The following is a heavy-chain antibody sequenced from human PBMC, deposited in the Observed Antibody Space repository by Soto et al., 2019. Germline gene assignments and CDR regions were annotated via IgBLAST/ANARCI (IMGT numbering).Heavy chain of an antibody. CDR1: GYSISSGYW. CDR3: ARSGDYSMDV. D-gene: IGHD1-26*01. V-gene: IGHV4-4*02. J-gene: IGHJ6*04. CDR2: MYHSGST. Sequence: QVQLQESDTGLVKPSETLSLSCAVSGYSISSGYWWTWVRQPPGKGLEWIGEMYHSGSTNYNPSLKSRVTISVDKSKNQFSLRLSSVTAADTAVYYRARSGDYSMDVWGKGTTVTVSS.